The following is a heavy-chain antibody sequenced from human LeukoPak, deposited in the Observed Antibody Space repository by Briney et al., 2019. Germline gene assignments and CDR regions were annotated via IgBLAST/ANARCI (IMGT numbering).Heavy chain of an antibody. CDR2: ISGSGGNT. J-gene: IGHJ4*02. Sequence: GGSLRLSCAASGFTFSSYAMSWVRQAPGKGLEWVSAISGSGGNTYYADSVKGRFTISRDNSKNMLYLQMNSLRAEDTAVYYCAKDFKRLTIVAAGSFDYWGQGTLVTVSS. D-gene: IGHD6-13*01. V-gene: IGHV3-23*01. CDR3: AKDFKRLTIVAAGSFDY. CDR1: GFTFSSYA.